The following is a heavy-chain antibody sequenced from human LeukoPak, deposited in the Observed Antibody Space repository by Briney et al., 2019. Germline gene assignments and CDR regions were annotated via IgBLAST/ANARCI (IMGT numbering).Heavy chain of an antibody. D-gene: IGHD3-22*01. V-gene: IGHV3-23*01. CDR3: ARDQSAPRSYYDSSGPGY. CDR2: ISSSGGRT. CDR1: GFIFRSYA. J-gene: IGHJ4*02. Sequence: HPGGSLRLSCAASGFIFRSYAMSWVRQAPGKGLEWVSSISSSGGRTFYADSVKGRATISRDNSKNVLYLQVNSLRAEDTAVYYCARDQSAPRSYYDSSGPGYWGQGTLVTVSS.